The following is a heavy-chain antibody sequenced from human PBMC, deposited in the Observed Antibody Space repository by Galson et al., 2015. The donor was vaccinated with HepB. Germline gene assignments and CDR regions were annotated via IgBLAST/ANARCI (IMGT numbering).Heavy chain of an antibody. CDR3: ARNPASYDYYNMDV. D-gene: IGHD6-25*01. Sequence: SLRLSCAASGFSFSSHSMCWVRQAPGKGLEWVAYISAGSTGRYYGVSVKGRFTISRDNAKNSVYLHMNNLRAEDTAVYYCARNPASYDYYNMDVWGRGTTVTVSS. CDR1: GFSFSSHS. J-gene: IGHJ6*02. CDR2: ISAGSTGR. V-gene: IGHV3-48*01.